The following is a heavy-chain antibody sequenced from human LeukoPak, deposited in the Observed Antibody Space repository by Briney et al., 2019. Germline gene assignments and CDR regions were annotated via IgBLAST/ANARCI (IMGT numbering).Heavy chain of an antibody. CDR2: MNPNSGNT. J-gene: IGHJ6*02. V-gene: IGHV1-8*01. CDR1: GYTFTSYD. D-gene: IGHD2-2*02. CDR3: ARAHCSSTSCYTNYYGMDV. Sequence: ASVKVSCKASGYTFTSYDNNWVRQATGQGLEWMGWMNPNSGNTGYAQKFQGRVTMTRNTSISTAYMELSSLRSEDTAVYYCARAHCSSTSCYTNYYGMDVWGQGTTVTVSS.